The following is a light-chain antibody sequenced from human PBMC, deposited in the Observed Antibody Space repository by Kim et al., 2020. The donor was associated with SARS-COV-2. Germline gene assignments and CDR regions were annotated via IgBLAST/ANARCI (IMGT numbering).Light chain of an antibody. CDR1: NIGTKT. V-gene: IGLV3-21*04. J-gene: IGLJ3*02. Sequence: GKTASMIGGGDNIGTKTVHWYQQKPGQAPVLVIYYDNDRPSGIPERFSGSNSGDTATLTISRVEAGDEADYYCQVWDGGSDHPNWVFGGGTQLTVL. CDR2: YDN. CDR3: QVWDGGSDHPNWV.